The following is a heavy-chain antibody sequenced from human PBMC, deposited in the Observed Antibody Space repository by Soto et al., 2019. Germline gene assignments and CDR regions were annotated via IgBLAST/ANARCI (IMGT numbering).Heavy chain of an antibody. D-gene: IGHD3-10*01. Sequence: PGGSLRLSCAASGFNFSSYSMNWVRQAPGKGLEWVSYISSSSTIYYADSVKGRFTISRDNAKNSLYLQMNSLRAEDTAVYYCARARYYYGSGSYYENWFDPWGQGTLVTVSS. J-gene: IGHJ5*02. CDR1: GFNFSSYS. V-gene: IGHV3-48*01. CDR2: ISSSSTI. CDR3: ARARYYYGSGSYYENWFDP.